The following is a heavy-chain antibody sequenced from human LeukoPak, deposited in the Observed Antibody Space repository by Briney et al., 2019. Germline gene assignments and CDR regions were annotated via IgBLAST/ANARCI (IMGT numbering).Heavy chain of an antibody. D-gene: IGHD2-2*01. J-gene: IGHJ6*02. CDR2: IYHSGSI. Sequence: SQTLSLTCAVSGGSISSGGYSWSWIRQPPGKGLEWIGYIYHSGSIYYNPSLKSRVTISVDRSKNQFSLKLSSVTAADTAVYYCARDRIVVVPAAPYYYYYGMDVWGQGTTVTVSS. V-gene: IGHV4-30-2*01. CDR3: ARDRIVVVPAAPYYYYYGMDV. CDR1: GGSISSGGYS.